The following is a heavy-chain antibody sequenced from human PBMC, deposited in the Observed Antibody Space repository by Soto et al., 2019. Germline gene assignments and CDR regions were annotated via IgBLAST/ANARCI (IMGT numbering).Heavy chain of an antibody. J-gene: IGHJ6*03. CDR1: GYTFTSYD. CDR2: MNPNSGNT. D-gene: IGHD3-3*01. V-gene: IGHV1-8*01. CDR3: ARMGHYDFWSGYFSNYYYYYMDV. Sequence: ASVKVSCTASGYTFTSYDINWVRLATGQGLEWMGWMNPNSGNTGYAQKFQGRVTMTRNTSISTAYMELSSLRSEDTAVYYCARMGHYDFWSGYFSNYYYYYMDVWGKGTTVTVS.